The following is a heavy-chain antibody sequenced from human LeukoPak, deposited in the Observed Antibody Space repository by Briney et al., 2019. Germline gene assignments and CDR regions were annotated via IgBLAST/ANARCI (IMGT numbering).Heavy chain of an antibody. J-gene: IGHJ4*02. CDR3: ATIPDYDSSGYYTHFDY. D-gene: IGHD3-22*01. Sequence: SETLSLTCAVYGGSFSGYYWGWIRQPPGKGLEWIGEINHSGSTNYNPSLKSRVTISVDTSKNQFSLKLSSVTAADTAVYYCATIPDYDSSGYYTHFDYWGQGTLVTVSS. CDR1: GGSFSGYY. V-gene: IGHV4-34*01. CDR2: INHSGST.